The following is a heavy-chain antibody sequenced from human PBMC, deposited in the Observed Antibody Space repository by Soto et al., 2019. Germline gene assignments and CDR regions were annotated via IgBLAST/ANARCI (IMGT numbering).Heavy chain of an antibody. V-gene: IGHV3-30*18. CDR2: ISYDGSNK. CDR3: AEDLGGNGLPIDY. J-gene: IGHJ4*02. Sequence: QVQLVESGGGVVQPGRSLRLSCAASGFTFSSYGMHWVRQAPGKGLEWVAVISYDGSNKYYADSVKGRFTISRDNSKNTLYLQRNSLRAEDTAVYYCAEDLGGNGLPIDYWGQGTLVTVSS. CDR1: GFTFSSYG. D-gene: IGHD2-15*01.